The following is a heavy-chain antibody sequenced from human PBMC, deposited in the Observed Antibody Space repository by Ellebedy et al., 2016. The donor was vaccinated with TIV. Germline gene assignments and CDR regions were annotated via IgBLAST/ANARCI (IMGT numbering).Heavy chain of an antibody. D-gene: IGHD2-21*02. J-gene: IGHJ4*02. CDR1: GGSISSYY. V-gene: IGHV4-59*04. Sequence: MPSETLSLTCTVSGGSISSYYWSWIRQPPGKGLEWIGYIYHSGSTYYNPSLKSRVTISVDRSKNQFSLKLSSVTAADTAVYYCAKGDSSRRLDYWGQGTLVTVSS. CDR2: IYHSGST. CDR3: AKGDSSRRLDY.